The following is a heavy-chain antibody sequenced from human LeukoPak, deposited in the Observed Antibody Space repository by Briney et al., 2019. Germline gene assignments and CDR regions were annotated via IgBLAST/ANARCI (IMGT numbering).Heavy chain of an antibody. D-gene: IGHD3-10*01. V-gene: IGHV1-46*01. J-gene: IGHJ5*02. Sequence: ASVKVSCKASGHTFTSYYMHWVRQAPGQGLEWMGIINPSGGSTSYAQKFQGRVTMTRDTSTSTVYMELSSLRSEDTAVYYCARDYFSHGSGSLNWFDPWGQGTLVTVSS. CDR2: INPSGGST. CDR3: ARDYFSHGSGSLNWFDP. CDR1: GHTFTSYY.